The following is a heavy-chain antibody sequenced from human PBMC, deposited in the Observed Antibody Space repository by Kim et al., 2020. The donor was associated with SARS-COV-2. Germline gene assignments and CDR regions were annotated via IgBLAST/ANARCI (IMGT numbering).Heavy chain of an antibody. D-gene: IGHD3-10*01. Sequence: GGSLRLSCAASGFSVSTNDMSWVRQAPGNGLEWVATIFGSGATYFADSAKGRFTISRDNSKNTLYLQMNSLRAEDTAAYHCARKLLWFGDNGMDVWGQGTTVTVSS. CDR3: ARKLLWFGDNGMDV. CDR2: IFGSGAT. V-gene: IGHV3-53*01. CDR1: GFSVSTND. J-gene: IGHJ6*02.